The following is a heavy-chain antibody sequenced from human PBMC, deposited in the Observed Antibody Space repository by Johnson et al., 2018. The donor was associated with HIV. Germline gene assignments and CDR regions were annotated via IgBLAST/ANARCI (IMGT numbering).Heavy chain of an antibody. Sequence: VQLVESGGGLVQPGGSLRLSCAASGFTFSSYWMSWVRQAPGKGLEWVANIKQDGSEKYYVDSVKGRFTISRDNAKNSLYLQMNSLRAEDTAVYYCASVHGIAVVDAFDIWGQGTMVTVSS. J-gene: IGHJ3*02. CDR1: GFTFSSYW. D-gene: IGHD6-19*01. V-gene: IGHV3-7*01. CDR2: IKQDGSEK. CDR3: ASVHGIAVVDAFDI.